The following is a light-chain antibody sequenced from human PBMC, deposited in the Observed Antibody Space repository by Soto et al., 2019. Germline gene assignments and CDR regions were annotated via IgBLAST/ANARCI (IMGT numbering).Light chain of an antibody. CDR1: QSISSN. CDR2: GAS. CDR3: QQYNTWIT. V-gene: IGKV3-15*01. J-gene: IGKJ5*01. Sequence: EIVMTQSPATLSVSPGERTTLSCRASQSISSNLAWYQQKPGQAPRLLIYGASTRATGIAARFSGSGSGTEFTLTISSLQSEDFGVYYCQQYNTWITFGQGTRLEIK.